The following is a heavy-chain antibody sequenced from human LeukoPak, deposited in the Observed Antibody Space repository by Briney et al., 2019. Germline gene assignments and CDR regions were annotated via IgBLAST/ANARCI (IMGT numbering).Heavy chain of an antibody. CDR3: ARHGGYCSSTSCYNNWFDP. CDR2: IYPGDSDT. D-gene: IGHD2-2*01. Sequence: GESLKISCKGSGYSFTSYWIGWVRQMPGKGLEWMGIIYPGDSDTRYSPSFQGQFTISADKSISTAYLQWSSLKASDTAMYYCARHGGYCSSTSCYNNWFDPWGQGTLVTVSS. V-gene: IGHV5-51*01. J-gene: IGHJ5*02. CDR1: GYSFTSYW.